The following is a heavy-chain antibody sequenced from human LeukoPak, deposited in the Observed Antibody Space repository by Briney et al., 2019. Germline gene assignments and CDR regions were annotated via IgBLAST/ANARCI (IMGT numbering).Heavy chain of an antibody. CDR3: ARLWFGEFFDY. J-gene: IGHJ4*02. CDR1: GFTFSSYS. V-gene: IGHV3-48*01. CDR2: ISSSSSTI. Sequence: GGSLRLSCAASGFTFSSYSMNWVRQAPGKGLEWVSYISSSSSTIYYADSVKGRFTISRDNAKNSLYLQMNSLRAEDTAVYYCARLWFGEFFDYWGQGTLVTVSS. D-gene: IGHD3-10*01.